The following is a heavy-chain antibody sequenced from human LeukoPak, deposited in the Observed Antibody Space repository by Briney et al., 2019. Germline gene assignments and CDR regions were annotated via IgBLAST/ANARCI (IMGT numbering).Heavy chain of an antibody. CDR2: IYTSGST. Sequence: PSETLSLTCTVSGGSISSGSYYWSWIRQPAGKGLEWIGRIYTSGSTNYNPSLKSRVTISVDTSKNQFSLKLSSVTAADTAVYYCARDGDDYGDYAYFDYWGQGTLVTVSS. CDR1: GGSISSGSYY. CDR3: ARDGDDYGDYAYFDY. J-gene: IGHJ4*02. D-gene: IGHD4-17*01. V-gene: IGHV4-61*02.